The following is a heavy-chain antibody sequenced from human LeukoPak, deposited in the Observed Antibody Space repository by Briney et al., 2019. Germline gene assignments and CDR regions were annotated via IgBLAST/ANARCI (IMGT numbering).Heavy chain of an antibody. D-gene: IGHD5-12*01. V-gene: IGHV3-30*14. CDR2: ISYDGSHE. Sequence: GGSLRLSCAVSGFRFSNFAMHWVRQAPGKGLEWAAFISYDGSHEYYADSVKGRFTISRDNSKNTLYLQMNSLRAEDTAVYYCARGPSGYHNTGGQGTLVTVSS. CDR1: GFRFSNFA. CDR3: ARGPSGYHNT. J-gene: IGHJ4*02.